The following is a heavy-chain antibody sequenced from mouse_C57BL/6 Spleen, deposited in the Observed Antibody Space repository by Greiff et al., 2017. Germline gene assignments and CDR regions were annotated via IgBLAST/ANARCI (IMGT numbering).Heavy chain of an antibody. CDR1: GYTFTSYW. CDR3: ARRGYYGSSYWYFDV. Sequence: QVQLQQPGAKLVMPGASVKLSCKASGYTFTSYWMHWVKQRPGQGLEWIGEIDPSDSYTNYNQKFKGKSTLTVDKSSSTAYMQLSSLTSEDSAVYYCARRGYYGSSYWYFDVWGTGTTVTVSS. V-gene: IGHV1-69*01. CDR2: IDPSDSYT. J-gene: IGHJ1*03. D-gene: IGHD1-1*01.